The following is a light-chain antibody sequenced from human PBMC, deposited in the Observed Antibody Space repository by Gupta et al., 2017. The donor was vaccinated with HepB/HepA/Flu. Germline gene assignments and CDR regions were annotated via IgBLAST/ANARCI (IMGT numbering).Light chain of an antibody. V-gene: IGLV2-14*03. Sequence: ISCTGTSSDVGGYNFVSWYQQHPGKAPKFMIYDVSTRPSGVSNRFSGSKSGNTASLTISGLQAEDEADYYCSSYTSSSTWVFGGGTKLTVL. J-gene: IGLJ3*02. CDR2: DVS. CDR3: SSYTSSSTWV. CDR1: SSDVGGYNF.